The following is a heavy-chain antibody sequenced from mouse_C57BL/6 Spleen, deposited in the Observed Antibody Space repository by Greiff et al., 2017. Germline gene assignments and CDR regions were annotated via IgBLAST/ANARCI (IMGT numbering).Heavy chain of an antibody. Sequence: QVQLKESGAELVKPGASVKISCKASGYAFSSYWMNWVKQRPGQGLEWIGQIYPGDGDTNYNGKFKGKATLTADKSSSTAYMQLSSLTSEDSAVYFCAPLYGNYPYYAMDYGGQGTSVTVSS. J-gene: IGHJ4*01. CDR2: IYPGDGDT. D-gene: IGHD2-1*01. CDR1: GYAFSSYW. CDR3: APLYGNYPYYAMDY. V-gene: IGHV1-80*01.